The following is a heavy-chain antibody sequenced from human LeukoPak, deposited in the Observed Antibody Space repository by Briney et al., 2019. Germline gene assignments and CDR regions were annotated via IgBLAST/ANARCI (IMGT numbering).Heavy chain of an antibody. CDR1: GGSISSSSYY. J-gene: IGHJ4*02. D-gene: IGHD3-22*01. Sequence: SETLSLTCTVSGGSISSSSYYWGWIRQPPGKGLEWIGSIYCSGSTYYNPSLKRRVTISVDTSKNQYSLKLSSVTAADTAVFYCARQYYYDSSGYYFGYWGQGILVTVSS. V-gene: IGHV4-39*01. CDR3: ARQYYYDSSGYYFGY. CDR2: IYCSGST.